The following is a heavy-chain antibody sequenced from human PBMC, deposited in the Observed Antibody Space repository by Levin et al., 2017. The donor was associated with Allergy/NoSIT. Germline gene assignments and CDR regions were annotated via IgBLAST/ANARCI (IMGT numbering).Heavy chain of an antibody. CDR2: IYYSGST. J-gene: IGHJ3*02. V-gene: IGHV4-31*03. CDR3: ARGQGLNIYCGGDCYEGDAFDI. D-gene: IGHD2-21*01. Sequence: SQTLSLTCTVSGGSISSGGYYWSWIRQHPGKGLEWIGYIYYSGSTYYNPSLKSRVTISVDTSKNQFSLKLSSVTAADTAVYYCARGQGLNIYCGGDCYEGDAFDIWGQGTMVTVSS. CDR1: GGSISSGGYY.